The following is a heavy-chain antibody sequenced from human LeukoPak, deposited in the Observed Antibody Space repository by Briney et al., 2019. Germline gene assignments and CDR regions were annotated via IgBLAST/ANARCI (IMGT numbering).Heavy chain of an antibody. Sequence: SETLSLTCTVSDYSISSGYYWGWVRQPPGKGLEWIGSIYHTGSTFYNPSLKSRVTISVDTSKNQFSLKLSSVTAADTAVYYCARHKRVQWLDYWGQGTLVTVSS. D-gene: IGHD6-19*01. V-gene: IGHV4-38-2*02. CDR2: IYHTGST. CDR1: DYSISSGYY. J-gene: IGHJ4*02. CDR3: ARHKRVQWLDY.